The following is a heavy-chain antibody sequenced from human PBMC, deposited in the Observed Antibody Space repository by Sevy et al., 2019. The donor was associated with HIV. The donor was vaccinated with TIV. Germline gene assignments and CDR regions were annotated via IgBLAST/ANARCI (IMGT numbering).Heavy chain of an antibody. V-gene: IGHV3-23*01. Sequence: GGSLRLSCAASGFTFSSYAMHWVRQAPGKGLEWVSAISNSGSDTKYACSVKGRFTISRDNSKNTLYVQMNSLSAEDTAVYYCAKDRITVIGDAFDLWGQGTMVTVSS. CDR2: ISNSGSDT. J-gene: IGHJ3*01. CDR1: GFTFSSYA. D-gene: IGHD4-17*01. CDR3: AKDRITVIGDAFDL.